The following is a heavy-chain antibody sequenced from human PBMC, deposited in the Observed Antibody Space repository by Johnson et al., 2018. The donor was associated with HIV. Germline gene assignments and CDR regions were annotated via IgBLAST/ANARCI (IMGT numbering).Heavy chain of an antibody. D-gene: IGHD5-12*01. CDR1: GFTVSTNY. CDR2: INWNGGKT. J-gene: IGHJ3*02. CDR3: AREVIVAGHGGAFDI. V-gene: IGHV3-20*04. Sequence: VQLVESGGGLVQPGGSLRLSCPASGFTVSTNYMSWIRQAPGKGLEWVSGINWNGGKTAYADSVKGRFTISRDNAKNSLYLQMISLRAEDTALYYCAREVIVAGHGGAFDIWGQGTMVTVSS.